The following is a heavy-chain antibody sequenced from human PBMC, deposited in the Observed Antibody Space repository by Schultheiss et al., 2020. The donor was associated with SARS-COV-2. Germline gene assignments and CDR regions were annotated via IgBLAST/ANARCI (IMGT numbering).Heavy chain of an antibody. CDR1: GFTVSSNY. V-gene: IGHV3-66*01. D-gene: IGHD6-6*01. Sequence: GGSLRLSCAASGFTVSSNYMSWVRQAPGKGLEWVSVIYSGGSTYYADSVKGRFTISRDNSKNTLYLQMSSLRAEDTAVYYCAFYSSSSGSFDYWGQGTLVTVSS. CDR2: IYSGGST. CDR3: AFYSSSSGSFDY. J-gene: IGHJ4*02.